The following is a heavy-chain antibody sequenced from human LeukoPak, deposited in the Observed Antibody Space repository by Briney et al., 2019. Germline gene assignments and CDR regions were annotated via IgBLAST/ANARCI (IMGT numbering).Heavy chain of an antibody. CDR1: GGTFSSYA. CDR2: IIPILGIA. J-gene: IGHJ5*02. V-gene: IGHV1-69*04. Sequence: ASVKVSCKASGGTFSSYAISWVRQAPGQGLGWMGRIIPILGIANYAQKFQGRVTITADKSTSTAYMELSSLRSEDTAVYYCARVQTHKNWFDPWGQGTLVTVSS. CDR3: ARVQTHKNWFDP.